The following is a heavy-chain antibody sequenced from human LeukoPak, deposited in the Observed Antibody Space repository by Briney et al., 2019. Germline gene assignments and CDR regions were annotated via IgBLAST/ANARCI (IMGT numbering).Heavy chain of an antibody. J-gene: IGHJ4*02. CDR1: GFTFSSYS. CDR3: ARDRLHYGEYEKTFDY. V-gene: IGHV3-48*01. Sequence: GGSLRLSCAASGFTFSSYSMNWVRQAPGKGLEWVSYITFSSSIIYYADSVRGRFTISRDNTKNSLYLQMNSLRAEDTAVYYCARDRLHYGEYEKTFDYWGQGTLVTVSS. CDR2: ITFSSSII. D-gene: IGHD4-17*01.